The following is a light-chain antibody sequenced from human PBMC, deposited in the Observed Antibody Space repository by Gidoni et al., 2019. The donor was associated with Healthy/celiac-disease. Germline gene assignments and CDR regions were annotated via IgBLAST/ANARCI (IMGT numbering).Light chain of an antibody. V-gene: IGKV3-15*01. CDR3: QQYNNWPLT. J-gene: IGKJ4*01. CDR2: GAS. CDR1: QSVSSN. Sequence: EIVMTPFPATLAVSPGERATLSCRASQSVSSNLAWYQQKPGQAPRLLIYGASTRATGIPARFSGSGSGTEFTLTISSLQSEDFAVYYCQQYNNWPLTFXGXTKVEIK.